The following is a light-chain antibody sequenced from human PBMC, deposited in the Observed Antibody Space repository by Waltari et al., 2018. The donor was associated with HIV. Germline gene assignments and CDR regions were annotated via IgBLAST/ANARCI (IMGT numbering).Light chain of an antibody. Sequence: QSVLTQPSSASGTPGQTVTIFCSGSSSNVGANIVHWYQQLPGTATKLLIYNNDQRPSGVPDRFSGSKSGTSASLAVSGLQPEDEADYYCATWDDNLNGLLFGGRTKLTVL. J-gene: IGLJ2*01. CDR1: SSNVGANI. CDR3: ATWDDNLNGLL. V-gene: IGLV1-44*01. CDR2: NND.